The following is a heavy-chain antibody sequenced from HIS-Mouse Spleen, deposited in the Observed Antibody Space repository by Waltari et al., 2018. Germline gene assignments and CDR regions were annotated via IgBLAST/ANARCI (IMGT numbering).Heavy chain of an antibody. Sequence: QLQLQESGPGLVKPSETLSLTCTVSGGSISSSSYYWGWIRHPPGRGREWIGSIYYSGSTYDNPAVKSRVTRSVDTSKNQFSLKLSSVTAADTAVYYCAREIPYSSSWYDWYFDLWGRGTLVTVSS. V-gene: IGHV4-39*07. J-gene: IGHJ2*01. CDR1: GGSISSSSYY. D-gene: IGHD6-13*01. CDR3: AREIPYSSSWYDWYFDL. CDR2: IYYSGST.